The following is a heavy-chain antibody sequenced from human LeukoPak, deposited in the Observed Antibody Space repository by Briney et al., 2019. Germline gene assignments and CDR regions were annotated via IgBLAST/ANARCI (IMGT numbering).Heavy chain of an antibody. Sequence: SETLSLTCTVSGGSISTYYWSWIRQPAGKGLEWIGRAYTSGNTNYNPSLKSRVTMSVDTSKKQFSLKLSSVTAADTAVYYCAREPVTGTSNFFDLWGQGTLVTVSS. J-gene: IGHJ4*02. V-gene: IGHV4-4*07. CDR1: GGSISTYY. CDR2: AYTSGNT. CDR3: AREPVTGTSNFFDL. D-gene: IGHD6-19*01.